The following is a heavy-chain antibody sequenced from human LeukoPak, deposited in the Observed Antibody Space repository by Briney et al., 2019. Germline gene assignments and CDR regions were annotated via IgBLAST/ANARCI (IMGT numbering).Heavy chain of an antibody. J-gene: IGHJ4*02. D-gene: IGHD3-22*01. Sequence: GGSLRLSCTASGFPFSAYGMHWVRQAPGKGPEWVAAISPDGIKKDYADSVKGRFSISRDKSKNTLYLQMNSLRADDTAVYYCATEYDNLDDYFDYWGQGTLVTVSS. CDR3: ATEYDNLDDYFDY. V-gene: IGHV3-30*03. CDR2: ISPDGIKK. CDR1: GFPFSAYG.